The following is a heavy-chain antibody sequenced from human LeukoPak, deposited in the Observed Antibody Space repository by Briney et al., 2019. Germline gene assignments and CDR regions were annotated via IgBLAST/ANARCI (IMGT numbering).Heavy chain of an antibody. Sequence: GGSLRLSCAASGFTFSSYSMNWARQAPGKGLEWVSSISSSSSYIYYADSVKGRFTISRDNAKNSLYLQMNSLRAEDTAVYYCASSSSSLFDYWGQGTLVTVSS. J-gene: IGHJ4*02. D-gene: IGHD6-6*01. V-gene: IGHV3-21*01. CDR1: GFTFSSYS. CDR3: ASSSSSLFDY. CDR2: ISSSSSYI.